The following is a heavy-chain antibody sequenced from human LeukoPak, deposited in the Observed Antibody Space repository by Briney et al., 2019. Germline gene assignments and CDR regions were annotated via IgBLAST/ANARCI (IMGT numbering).Heavy chain of an antibody. Sequence: PGRSLRLSCAASGFTFSNFGMHWVRQAPGKGLEWVAFIRYDGINEYYAASVKGRFTISRDNCKNTLYPQMYSLRADDTALYFRAKNKVWWLPDSWGQGTLVTVSS. J-gene: IGHJ4*02. CDR1: GFTFSNFG. V-gene: IGHV3-30*02. CDR3: AKNKVWWLPDS. D-gene: IGHD5-12*01. CDR2: IRYDGINE.